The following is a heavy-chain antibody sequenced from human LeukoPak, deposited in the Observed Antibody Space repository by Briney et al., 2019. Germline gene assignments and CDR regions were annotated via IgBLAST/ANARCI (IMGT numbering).Heavy chain of an antibody. CDR3: AKSQQGYYDFWSGYYVEYFDY. J-gene: IGHJ4*02. Sequence: GGSLRLSCAASGFTFSSYAMSWVRHAPGKGLEWVSAISGSGGSTYYADSVKGRFTISRDNSKNTLYLQMNSLRAEDAAVYYCAKSQQGYYDFWSGYYVEYFDYWGQGTLVTVSS. CDR2: ISGSGGST. D-gene: IGHD3-3*01. CDR1: GFTFSSYA. V-gene: IGHV3-23*01.